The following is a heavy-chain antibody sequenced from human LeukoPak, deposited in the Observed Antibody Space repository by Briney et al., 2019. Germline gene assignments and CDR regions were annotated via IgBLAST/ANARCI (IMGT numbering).Heavy chain of an antibody. D-gene: IGHD1-26*01. V-gene: IGHV3-21*01. Sequence: GGSLRLSCAASGFTFSSYSMNWVRQAPGKGLEWVSSISSSSSYIYYADSVKGRFTISRDNAKNSLYLQMNSLRAADTAVYYCARRARTGSHTKGGFDYWGQGTLVTVSS. CDR1: GFTFSSYS. CDR3: ARRARTGSHTKGGFDY. CDR2: ISSSSSYI. J-gene: IGHJ4*02.